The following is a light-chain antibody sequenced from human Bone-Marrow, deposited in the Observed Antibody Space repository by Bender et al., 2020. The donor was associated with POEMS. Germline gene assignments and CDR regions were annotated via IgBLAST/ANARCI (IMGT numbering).Light chain of an antibody. CDR1: ALPKQY. CDR2: NDS. V-gene: IGLV3-25*02. Sequence: SYELTQPPSVSVSPGQTARITCSGDALPKQYAYWYQQKPGQAPVLVIFNDSERPSGIPERFSGSNSGNTATLTISRVEAGDEADYYCQVWDGSGLWVFGGGTRLTVL. CDR3: QVWDGSGLWV. J-gene: IGLJ3*02.